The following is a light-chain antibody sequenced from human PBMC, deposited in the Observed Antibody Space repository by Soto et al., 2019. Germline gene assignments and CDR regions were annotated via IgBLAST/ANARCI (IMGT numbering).Light chain of an antibody. CDR3: SSYADSDTLYV. CDR2: EVS. V-gene: IGLV2-14*01. J-gene: IGLJ1*01. Sequence: QSALTQPASVSLSPGQSITISCTGTSSDVGAYNYVSLYQQHPGKAPKLLIFEVSSRPSGVSNRFSGSKSGSTASLTISGLQAEDEADYYCSSYADSDTLYVFGTGTKVTVL. CDR1: SSDVGAYNY.